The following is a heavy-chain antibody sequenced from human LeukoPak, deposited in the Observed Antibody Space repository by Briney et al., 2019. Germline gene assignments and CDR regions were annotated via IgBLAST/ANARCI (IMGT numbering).Heavy chain of an antibody. J-gene: IGHJ6*02. CDR1: GYTFTGYY. V-gene: IGHV1-2*02. CDR3: ARVDLGYCSSTSCYWTPLNYYYYYGMDV. D-gene: IGHD2-2*01. Sequence: ASVKVSCKASGYTFTGYYMHWVRQAPGQGLEWMGWINPNSGGTNYAQKFQGRVTMTRDTSISTAYMELSRLRSDDTAVYYCARVDLGYCSSTSCYWTPLNYYYYYGMDVWGQGTTVTVPS. CDR2: INPNSGGT.